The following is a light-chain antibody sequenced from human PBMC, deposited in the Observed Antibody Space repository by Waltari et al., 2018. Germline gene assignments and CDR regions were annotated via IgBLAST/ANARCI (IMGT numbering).Light chain of an antibody. CDR2: GAS. CDR3: QHYVRLPAT. Sequence: EIVLTQSPGTLSLSPGERATLSCRASQSVRSTLAWYQQKPGQAPKLLIYGASIRATGIPDRFTGSGSGTDFSLTISSLEPEDFAIYFCQHYVRLPATFGQGTKVEIK. J-gene: IGKJ1*01. CDR1: QSVRST. V-gene: IGKV3-20*01.